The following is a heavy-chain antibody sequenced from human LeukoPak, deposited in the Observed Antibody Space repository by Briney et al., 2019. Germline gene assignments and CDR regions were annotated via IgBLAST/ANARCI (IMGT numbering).Heavy chain of an antibody. J-gene: IGHJ3*02. D-gene: IGHD2-15*01. V-gene: IGHV3-48*01. CDR2: ISSSSSTI. Sequence: PGGSLRLSCAASGYTFSSYSMNWVRQAPGKGLEWVSYISSSSSTIYYADSVKGRFTISRDNAKNSLYLQMNSLRAEDTAVYYCARDEVVAFDIWGQGTMVTVSS. CDR3: ARDEVVAFDI. CDR1: GYTFSSYS.